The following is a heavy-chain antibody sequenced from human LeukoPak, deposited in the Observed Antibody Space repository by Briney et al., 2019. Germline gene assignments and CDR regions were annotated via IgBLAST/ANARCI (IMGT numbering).Heavy chain of an antibody. CDR2: ISAYNGNT. CDR3: ARGYCSGGSCYANGLDV. D-gene: IGHD2-15*01. V-gene: IGHV1-18*01. Sequence: ASVKVSCQASGYTFTNYGINWVRQAPGQGLEWMGWISAYNGNTNYAQKLQDRVTMTTDTSTSTAYMELRSLRSDDTALYYCARGYCSGGSCYANGLDVWGQGTTVTVSS. CDR1: GYTFTNYG. J-gene: IGHJ6*02.